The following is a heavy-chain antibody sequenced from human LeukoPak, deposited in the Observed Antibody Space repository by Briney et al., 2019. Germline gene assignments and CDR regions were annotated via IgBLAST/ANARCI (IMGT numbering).Heavy chain of an antibody. J-gene: IGHJ3*02. CDR1: GFTFSSYA. CDR2: ISGSGGST. D-gene: IGHD3-22*01. Sequence: GGSLILSCAASGFTFSSYAMSWVCQAPGKGLEWVSAISGSGGSTYYADSVKGRFTISRDNSKNTLYLQMNSLRAEDTAVYYCAKDGPDSSGYWEDDAFDIWGQGTMVTVSS. CDR3: AKDGPDSSGYWEDDAFDI. V-gene: IGHV3-23*01.